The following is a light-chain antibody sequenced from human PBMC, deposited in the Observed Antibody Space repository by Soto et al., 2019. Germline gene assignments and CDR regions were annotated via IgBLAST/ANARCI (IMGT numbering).Light chain of an antibody. CDR3: QQRSNWPPIT. CDR2: GAS. CDR1: QTLSSSY. J-gene: IGKJ5*01. V-gene: IGKV3D-20*02. Sequence: EVVLTQSPGTLSLSPGQRATLSCRASQTLSSSYLAWYQRKPGQAPRLLIYGASSRATCIPDRFSGSGSGTDFTLTISSLEPEDAAVYYCQQRSNWPPITFGQGTRLEIK.